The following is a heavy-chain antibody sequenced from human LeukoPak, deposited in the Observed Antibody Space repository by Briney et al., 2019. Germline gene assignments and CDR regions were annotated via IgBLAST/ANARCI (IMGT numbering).Heavy chain of an antibody. D-gene: IGHD2-8*01. Sequence: GGSLRLSCAASGFTFSSYWMSWVRQAPGKGLEWVANIKQDGSEKYYVDSVKGRFTISRDNAKNSLYLQMNSLRAEDTALYYCARDGVAAGKYYYYYYYMDVWGKGTTVTVSS. J-gene: IGHJ6*03. CDR1: GFTFSSYW. V-gene: IGHV3-7*03. CDR3: ARDGVAAGKYYYYYYYMDV. CDR2: IKQDGSEK.